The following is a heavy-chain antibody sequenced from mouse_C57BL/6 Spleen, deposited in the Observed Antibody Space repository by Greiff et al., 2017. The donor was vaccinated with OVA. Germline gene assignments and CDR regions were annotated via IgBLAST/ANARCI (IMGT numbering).Heavy chain of an antibody. J-gene: IGHJ2*01. CDR1: GYTFTSYW. V-gene: IGHV1-55*01. D-gene: IGHD4-1*01. CDR3: ARGKLGRFDY. CDR2: IYPGSGST. Sequence: QVQLKQSGAELVKPGASVKMSCKASGYTFTSYWITWVKQRPGQGLEWIGDIYPGSGSTNYNEKFKSKATLTVDTSSSTAYMQLSSLTSEDSAVYYCARGKLGRFDYWGQGTTLTVSS.